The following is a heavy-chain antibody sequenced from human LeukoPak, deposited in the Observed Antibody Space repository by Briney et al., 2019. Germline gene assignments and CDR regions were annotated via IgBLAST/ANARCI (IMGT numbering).Heavy chain of an antibody. Sequence: GGSLRLSCAASGITFSTAWMSWFRQAPGKGLEWVGRIKSEIGGATADYAAPVKDRFTISRDDSKNTLYLQMNSLKTEDTAVYYCATDRAWFDPWGQGTLVTVSS. D-gene: IGHD3-10*01. V-gene: IGHV3-15*01. CDR1: GITFSTAW. CDR3: ATDRAWFDP. J-gene: IGHJ5*02. CDR2: IKSEIGGATA.